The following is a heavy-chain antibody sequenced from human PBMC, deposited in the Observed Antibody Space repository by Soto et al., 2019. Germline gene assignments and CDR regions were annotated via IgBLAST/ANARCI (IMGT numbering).Heavy chain of an antibody. CDR1: GVSFITHG. J-gene: IGHJ4*02. V-gene: IGHV3-33*01. CDR3: ARSSGLGIDF. CDR2: IWFDGSKK. Sequence: GGSLRLSCASSGVSFITHGMHWIRQTPAKGLEWVAVIWFDGSKKYYEDSVTGRFTISRDNSRSALYLEMDSLRVEDTGVYYCARSSGLGIDFWGQGTLVTVSS. D-gene: IGHD6-19*01.